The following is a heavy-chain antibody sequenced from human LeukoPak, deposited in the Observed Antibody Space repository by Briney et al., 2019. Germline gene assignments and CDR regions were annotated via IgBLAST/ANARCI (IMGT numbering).Heavy chain of an antibody. CDR2: IRDDGSIK. CDR1: GFTFNNYG. Sequence: GGSLRLSCAPSGFTFNNYGMHWVRQAPGKGLEWVAFIRDDGSIKYYADSVKGRFTISRDNSKNTLSLQMNSLRAEDTAVYYCAKDRGRRIVVVPATKWGTFDYWGQGTLVTVSS. V-gene: IGHV3-30*02. J-gene: IGHJ4*02. D-gene: IGHD2-2*01. CDR3: AKDRGRRIVVVPATKWGTFDY.